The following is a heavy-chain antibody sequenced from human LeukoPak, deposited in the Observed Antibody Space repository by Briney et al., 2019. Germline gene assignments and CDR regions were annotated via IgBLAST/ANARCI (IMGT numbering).Heavy chain of an antibody. D-gene: IGHD3-22*01. CDR1: GYTFTSYG. CDR3: ARDATVITMIVVVITGGGYFDY. Sequence: ASVKVSCKASGYTFTSYGIIWVRQAPGQGLEWMGWISAYNGNTNYAQKLQGRVTMTTDTSTSTAYMELRSLRSDDTAVYYCARDATVITMIVVVITGGGYFDYWGQGTLVTVSS. CDR2: ISAYNGNT. V-gene: IGHV1-18*01. J-gene: IGHJ4*02.